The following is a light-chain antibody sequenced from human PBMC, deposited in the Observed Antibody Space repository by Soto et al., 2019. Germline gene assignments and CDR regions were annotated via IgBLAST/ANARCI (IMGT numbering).Light chain of an antibody. CDR1: QSISSW. CDR2: KAS. V-gene: IGKV1-5*03. CDR3: QQYNSYSVT. Sequence: DMQMTHSTSTLSASVGDRVTITCRASQSISSWLAWYQQKPGKAPKLLIYKASSLESGVPSRFSGSGSGTEFTLTISSLQPDDFATYYCQQYNSYSVTFGQGTKVDIK. J-gene: IGKJ1*01.